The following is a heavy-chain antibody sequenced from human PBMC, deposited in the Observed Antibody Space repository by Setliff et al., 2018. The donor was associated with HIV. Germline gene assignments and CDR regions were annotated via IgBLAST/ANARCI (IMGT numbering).Heavy chain of an antibody. V-gene: IGHV4-38-2*01. CDR2: FYHSTT. CDR3: ARYGGNSFWFDP. Sequence: SETLSLTCVVSGYSISSGYYWGWVRQPPGTGLEWIGSFYHSTTYYNPSLKSRVTISVDTSKNQFSLKLISVTAADTAVYYCARYGGNSFWFDPWGQGTLVTVSS. CDR1: GYSISSGYY. J-gene: IGHJ5*02. D-gene: IGHD2-21*01.